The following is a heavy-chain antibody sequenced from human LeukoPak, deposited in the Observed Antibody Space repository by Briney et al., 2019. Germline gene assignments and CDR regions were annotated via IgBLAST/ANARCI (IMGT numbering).Heavy chain of an antibody. Sequence: ASVKVSCKASGGTFSSYAISWVRQAPGQGLEWMGGIVPTFGTANYAQKFQGRVTITTDESTSTAYMELSSLRSEDTAVYYCARGRYCGGDCYLNFDYWGQGTLVTVSS. D-gene: IGHD2-21*01. CDR1: GGTFSSYA. CDR3: ARGRYCGGDCYLNFDY. J-gene: IGHJ4*02. V-gene: IGHV1-69*05. CDR2: IVPTFGTA.